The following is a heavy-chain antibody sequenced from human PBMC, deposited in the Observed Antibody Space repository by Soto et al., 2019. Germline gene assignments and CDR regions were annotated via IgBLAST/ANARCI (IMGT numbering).Heavy chain of an antibody. Sequence: QVQLVQYGVEVKKPGASVKVSCKASGYSFTNYGITWVRQAPGQGLEWMGWISAYNGKTKYAQKLRDRVTMTTDTSTSTIYMELKNFRSDDTAVYYCAQSGGVAELLILDYWGQGTRVTVSS. CDR1: GYSFTNYG. J-gene: IGHJ4*02. V-gene: IGHV1-18*04. CDR3: AQSGGVAELLILDY. CDR2: ISAYNGKT. D-gene: IGHD1-26*01.